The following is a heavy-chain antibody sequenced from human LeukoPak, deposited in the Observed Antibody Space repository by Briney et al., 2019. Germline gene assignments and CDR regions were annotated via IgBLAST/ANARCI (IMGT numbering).Heavy chain of an antibody. CDR2: ISAYNGNT. J-gene: IGHJ4*02. V-gene: IGHV1-18*01. CDR1: GGTFSSYA. CDR3: ARDRVQRGLAAAGN. Sequence: GASVKVSCKASGGTFSSYAISWVRQAPGQGLEWMGWISAYNGNTNYAQKLQGRVTMTTDTSTSTAYMELRSLRSDDTAVYYCARDRVQRGLAAAGNWGQGTLVTVSS. D-gene: IGHD6-13*01.